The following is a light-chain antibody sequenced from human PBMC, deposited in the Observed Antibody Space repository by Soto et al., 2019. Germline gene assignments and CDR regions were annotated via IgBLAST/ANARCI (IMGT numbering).Light chain of an antibody. Sequence: QSVLTQPPSASGTPGQRVTISCSGSSSHIGSNTVNWYQQLPGTAPKLLIYSNNQRPSGVPDRFSGSKSGTSASLAISGLQSEDEADYYCAAWDDSLNAHAVFGGGTQLTVL. CDR1: SSHIGSNT. CDR2: SNN. V-gene: IGLV1-44*01. J-gene: IGLJ7*01. CDR3: AAWDDSLNAHAV.